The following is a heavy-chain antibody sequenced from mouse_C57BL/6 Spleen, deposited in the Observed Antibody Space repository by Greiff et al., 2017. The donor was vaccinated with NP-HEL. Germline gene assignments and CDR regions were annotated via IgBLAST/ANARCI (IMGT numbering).Heavy chain of an antibody. J-gene: IGHJ2*01. Sequence: QVQLQQPGAELVMPGASVKLSCKASGYTFTSYWMHWVKQRPGQGLEWIGEIDPSDSYTNYNQKFKGKSTLTVDKSSSTAYMQLSSLTSEDYAGYYWARCHYYGSSKYYFGYWGKGTTLTVSS. V-gene: IGHV1-69*01. D-gene: IGHD1-1*01. CDR3: ARCHYYGSSKYYFGY. CDR2: IDPSDSYT. CDR1: GYTFTSYW.